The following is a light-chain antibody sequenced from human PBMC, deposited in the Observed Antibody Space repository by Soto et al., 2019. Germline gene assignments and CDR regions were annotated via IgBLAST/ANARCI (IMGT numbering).Light chain of an antibody. V-gene: IGKV1-39*01. CDR2: AAS. CDR1: QSITTS. CDR3: QQNYRAPLT. Sequence: DIPMTQSPSSLSASVGVRVTITCRARQSITTSLNWYRQKPGKAPKRLIYAASSLQSGVPSRFSGSGAETEFTLSISSLQPEDVATYCCQQNYRAPLTFGGGNKGEIK. J-gene: IGKJ4*01.